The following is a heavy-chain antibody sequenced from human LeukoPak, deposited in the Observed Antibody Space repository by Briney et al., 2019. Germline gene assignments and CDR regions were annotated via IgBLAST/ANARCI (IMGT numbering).Heavy chain of an antibody. CDR2: IYYSGST. Sequence: SETLSLTCTVSGGSVSSGSYYWSWLRQPPGKGLEWIGYIYYSGSTNYNPSLKSRVTISVDTSKNQFSLKLSSVTAADTAVYYCARERSYYGSAIDYWGQGTLVTVSS. J-gene: IGHJ4*02. D-gene: IGHD3-10*01. CDR3: ARERSYYGSAIDY. V-gene: IGHV4-61*01. CDR1: GGSVSSGSYY.